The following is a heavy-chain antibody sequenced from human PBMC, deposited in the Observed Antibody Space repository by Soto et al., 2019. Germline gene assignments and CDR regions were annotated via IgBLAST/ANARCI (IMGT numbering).Heavy chain of an antibody. CDR2: INDDGIST. V-gene: IGHV3-74*01. Sequence: GGSLRLSCAASGFTFSMYWMHWVRQVPGKGPEWVSRINDDGISTNYADPVKGRFTISRDNAKNTLYLQMNALRVEDTAVYYCTRGPRSTSTGTGAFWGQGTLVTVSS. D-gene: IGHD1-1*01. CDR1: GFTFSMYW. J-gene: IGHJ4*02. CDR3: TRGPRSTSTGTGAF.